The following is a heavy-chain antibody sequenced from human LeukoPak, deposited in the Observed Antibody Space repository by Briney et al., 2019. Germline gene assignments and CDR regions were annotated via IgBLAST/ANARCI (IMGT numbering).Heavy chain of an antibody. CDR3: AREDTFGGVIVA. CDR2: IYSGGST. CDR1: GFTFSSSA. V-gene: IGHV3-53*01. J-gene: IGHJ5*02. Sequence: GGSLRLSCAASGFTFSSSAMSWVRQAPGKGLEWVSVIYSGGSTYYADSVKGRFTISRDNSKNTLYLQMNSLRAEDTAVYYCAREDTFGGVIVAWGQGTLVTVSS. D-gene: IGHD3-16*02.